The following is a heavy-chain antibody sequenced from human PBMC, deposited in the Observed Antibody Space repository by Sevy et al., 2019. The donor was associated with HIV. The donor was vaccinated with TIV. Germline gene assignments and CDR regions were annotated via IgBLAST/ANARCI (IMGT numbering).Heavy chain of an antibody. Sequence: GESLKISCAASGFTFSSYAMSWVRQAPGKGLEWVSAISGSGGSTYYADSVKGRFTISRDNSKNTLYLQMNSLGAEDTAVYYCAKTEYYYDSSGYYYFDYWGQGTLVTVSS. CDR2: ISGSGGST. V-gene: IGHV3-23*01. D-gene: IGHD3-22*01. CDR3: AKTEYYYDSSGYYYFDY. CDR1: GFTFSSYA. J-gene: IGHJ4*02.